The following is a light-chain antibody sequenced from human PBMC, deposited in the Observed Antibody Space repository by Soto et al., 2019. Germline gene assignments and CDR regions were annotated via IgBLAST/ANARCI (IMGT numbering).Light chain of an antibody. CDR1: SGHNSYA. CDR3: QTWSTDMRV. Sequence: QLVLTQPPSASASLGASVKLTCTLSSGHNSYAIAWHQQQPEKGPRYLMKLNSDGSHSKGDGIPDRFSGSSSGAERYLTISSLQSEDEADYYCQTWSTDMRVFGGGTTLTVL. CDR2: LNSDGSH. V-gene: IGLV4-69*01. J-gene: IGLJ3*02.